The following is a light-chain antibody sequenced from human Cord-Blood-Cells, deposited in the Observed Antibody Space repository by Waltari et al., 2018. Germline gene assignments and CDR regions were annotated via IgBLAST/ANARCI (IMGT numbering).Light chain of an antibody. V-gene: IGLV1-40*01. Sequence: QSVLTQPPSVSGAPGQRVPISCTGSSSHIGAGYDVPWYQQLPGTAPKLLIYGNSNRPSGVPDRFSGSKSGTSASLAITGLQAEDEADYYCQSYDSSLSGWVFGGGTKLTVL. CDR3: QSYDSSLSGWV. J-gene: IGLJ3*02. CDR1: SSHIGAGYD. CDR2: GNS.